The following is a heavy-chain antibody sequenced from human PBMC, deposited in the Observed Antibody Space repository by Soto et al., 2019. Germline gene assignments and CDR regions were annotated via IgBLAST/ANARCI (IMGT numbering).Heavy chain of an antibody. D-gene: IGHD4-17*01. V-gene: IGHV3-30*18. CDR2: ISYDGSKK. J-gene: IGHJ4*02. Sequence: GGSLRLSCAASGFTFSSYGMHWVRQAPGKGLEWVAVISYDGSKKDYADSVKGRFTISRDNSKNTLYLQMNSLRAEDTAIYYCAKDRGALRWSEEHYYFDYWGQGTLVTVSS. CDR3: AKDRGALRWSEEHYYFDY. CDR1: GFTFSSYG.